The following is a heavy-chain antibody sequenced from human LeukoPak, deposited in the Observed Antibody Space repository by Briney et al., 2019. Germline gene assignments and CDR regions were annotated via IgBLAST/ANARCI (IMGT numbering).Heavy chain of an antibody. V-gene: IGHV4-34*01. Sequence: SETLSLTCAVYGGSFSDYYWSWIRQTPGKGFEWIGEIKHSGVSNYNPYLKTRPPISVDTSKNQFSLELNSSTAADTAVDFCERGGRLAPGMFEHWGKGTLVIVPS. CDR2: IKHSGVS. CDR3: ERGGRLAPGMFEH. J-gene: IGHJ4*02. D-gene: IGHD6-13*01. CDR1: GGSFSDYY.